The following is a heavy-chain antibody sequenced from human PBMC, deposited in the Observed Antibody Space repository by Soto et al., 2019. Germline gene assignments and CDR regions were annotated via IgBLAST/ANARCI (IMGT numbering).Heavy chain of an antibody. D-gene: IGHD1-26*01. CDR1: GVTFSSFA. CDR3: ARSTGSGFRPGTHRFKWCDP. V-gene: IGHV1-69*01. CDR2: IIPIFRTP. J-gene: IGHJ5*02. Sequence: QVQLVQSGAEVKQPGSSVKVSCQASGVTFSSFAISWVRQAPGQGLEWMGGIIPIFRTPNYAQNFQGRVTITADESTSSVYMELSRLRSEDTAVYYCARSTGSGFRPGTHRFKWCDPWGQGTLVTVSS.